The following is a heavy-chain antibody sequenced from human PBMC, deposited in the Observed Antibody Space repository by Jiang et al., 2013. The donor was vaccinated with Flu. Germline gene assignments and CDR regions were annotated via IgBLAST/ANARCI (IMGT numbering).Heavy chain of an antibody. CDR1: GFTFSSYS. D-gene: IGHD5-18*01. Sequence: QLVESGGGLVKPGGSLRLSCAASGFTFSSYSMNWVRQAPGKGLEWVAVIWYDGSNKYYADSVKGRFTISRDNSKNTLYLQMNSLRAEDTAVYYCANIKSGGYSYGSNQRDAFDIWGQGTMVTVSS. J-gene: IGHJ3*02. V-gene: IGHV3-33*08. CDR2: IWYDGSNK. CDR3: ANIKSGGYSYGSNQRDAFDI.